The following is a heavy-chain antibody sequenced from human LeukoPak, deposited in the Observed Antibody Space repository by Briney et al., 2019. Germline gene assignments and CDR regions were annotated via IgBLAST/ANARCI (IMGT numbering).Heavy chain of an antibody. CDR1: GFTFSSYA. D-gene: IGHD2-2*02. V-gene: IGHV3-23*01. Sequence: PGGSLRLSCAASGFTFSSYAMRWVRQARGKGLEWVSAMSGSGGSTYYADSVKGRFTISRDNSKNTLYLQMNSLRAEDTAVYYCAKVAVVFCSRTSCYIDYWGQGTLVTVSS. CDR3: AKVAVVFCSRTSCYIDY. CDR2: MSGSGGST. J-gene: IGHJ4*02.